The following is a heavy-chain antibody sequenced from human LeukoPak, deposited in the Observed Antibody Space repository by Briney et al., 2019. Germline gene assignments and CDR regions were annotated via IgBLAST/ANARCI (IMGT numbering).Heavy chain of an antibody. J-gene: IGHJ4*02. Sequence: GGSLRLSCVASGFTFTSYWMSWVRQAPGKGLEWVANMNQDGSEKNYVDSVKGRFTISRDNAKNSLSLQMNSLRAEDTAVYYCARDRGYSNFDYWGQGTLVTVSS. CDR3: ARDRGYSNFDY. D-gene: IGHD5-18*01. CDR2: MNQDGSEK. V-gene: IGHV3-7*05. CDR1: GFTFTSYW.